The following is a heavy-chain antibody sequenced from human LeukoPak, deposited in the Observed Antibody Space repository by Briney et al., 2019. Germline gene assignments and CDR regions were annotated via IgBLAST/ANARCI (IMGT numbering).Heavy chain of an antibody. V-gene: IGHV1-2*06. CDR2: LNPNTGHA. J-gene: IGHJ4*02. Sequence: GASVKVSCKVVAYDFTGYYIHWVRQAPGQGPEWMGRLNPNTGHAVYPFKFHGRVTITGDTSSNTAYMEVTRLTSDDTALYYCAKDRDGANRIILWGQGTLVTVSS. CDR3: AKDRDGANRIIL. CDR1: AYDFTGYY. D-gene: IGHD5-24*01.